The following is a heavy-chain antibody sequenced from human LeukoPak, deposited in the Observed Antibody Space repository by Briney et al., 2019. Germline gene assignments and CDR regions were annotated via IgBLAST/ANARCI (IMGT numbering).Heavy chain of an antibody. CDR3: ARNPYDSSGYYSFFDF. D-gene: IGHD3-22*01. CDR2: IYSGGGA. CDR1: GFTVSNNY. V-gene: IGHV3-53*01. Sequence: AGSLRLSCAASGFTVSNNYMSWVRQAPGKGLEWISVIYSGGGAYYADSVKGRFTISRDNSKNTLYLQMNSLRAEDTAVYYCARNPYDSSGYYSFFDFWGQGTLVTVSS. J-gene: IGHJ4*02.